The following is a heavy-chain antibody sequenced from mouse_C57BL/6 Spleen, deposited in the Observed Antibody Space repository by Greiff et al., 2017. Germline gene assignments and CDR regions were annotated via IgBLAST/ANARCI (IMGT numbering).Heavy chain of an antibody. D-gene: IGHD3-2*02. V-gene: IGHV2-2*01. CDR1: GFSLTSYG. CDR2: IWSGGST. Sequence: QVHVKQSGPGLVQPSQSLSITCTVSGFSLTSYGVHWVRQSPGKGLEWLGVIWSGGSTDYNAAFISRLSISKDNSKSQVFFKMNSLQADDTAIYYCARNRQLRLRRNYFDYWGQGTTLTVSS. J-gene: IGHJ2*01. CDR3: ARNRQLRLRRNYFDY.